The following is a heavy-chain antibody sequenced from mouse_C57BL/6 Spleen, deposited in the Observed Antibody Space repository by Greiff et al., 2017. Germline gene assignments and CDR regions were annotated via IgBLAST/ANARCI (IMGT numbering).Heavy chain of an antibody. CDR2: IYPGDGDT. Sequence: QVQLQQSGAELVKPGASVKISCKASGYAFSSYWMNWVKQRPGKGLEWIGQIYPGDGDTNYNGKFKGKATLTADKSSSTAYMQLSSLTSEDSAVYFCARGGSYYGSSSYAMDYWGQGTSVTVSS. V-gene: IGHV1-80*01. CDR1: GYAFSSYW. J-gene: IGHJ4*01. CDR3: ARGGSYYGSSSYAMDY. D-gene: IGHD1-1*01.